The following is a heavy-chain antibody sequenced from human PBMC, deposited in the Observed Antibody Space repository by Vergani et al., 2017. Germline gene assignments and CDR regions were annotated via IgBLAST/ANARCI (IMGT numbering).Heavy chain of an antibody. D-gene: IGHD7-27*01. CDR2: ISWDGGST. Sequence: EVQLVESGGVVVQPGGSLRLSCAASGFTFDDYTMHWVRQAPGKGLEWVSLISWDGGSTYYADSVKGRFTISRDNSKNSLYLQMNSLRAEDTAVYYCARMSLGFKRRWGGAFDIWGQGTMVTVSS. J-gene: IGHJ3*02. V-gene: IGHV3-43*01. CDR3: ARMSLGFKRRWGGAFDI. CDR1: GFTFDDYT.